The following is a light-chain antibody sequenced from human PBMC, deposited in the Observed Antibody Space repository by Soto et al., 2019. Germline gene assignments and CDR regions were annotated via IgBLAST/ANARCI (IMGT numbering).Light chain of an antibody. V-gene: IGKV1-8*01. CDR3: QRYYSYAGG. Sequence: AIRMTQSPSSFSASTGDRVTITCRASQGISSYLAWYQQKPGKAPKLLIYAASTLQSGVASRFSGSGSGTEFTLTISCLQAGDFATYYCQRYYSYAGGFGGGTKVEIK. CDR1: QGISSY. CDR2: AAS. J-gene: IGKJ4*01.